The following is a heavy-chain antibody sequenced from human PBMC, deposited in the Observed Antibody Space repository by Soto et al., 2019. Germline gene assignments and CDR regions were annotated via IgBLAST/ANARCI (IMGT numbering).Heavy chain of an antibody. CDR2: FDPDDGET. CDR1: GYTLTELS. CDR3: ATGPPYYYDSSGSRTHGWFDP. V-gene: IGHV1-24*01. Sequence: ASVKVSCKVSGYTLTELSMHWLLQAPGKGLEWMGGFDPDDGETIYAQKFQGRVTMTEDTSTDTAYMELSSLRSEDTAVYYCATGPPYYYDSSGSRTHGWFDPWGQGTLVTVSS. D-gene: IGHD3-22*01. J-gene: IGHJ5*02.